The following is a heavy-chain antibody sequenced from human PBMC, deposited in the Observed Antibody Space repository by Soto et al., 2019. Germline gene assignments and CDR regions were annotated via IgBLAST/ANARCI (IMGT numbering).Heavy chain of an antibody. V-gene: IGHV3-30*18. Sequence: PGGSLRLSCAASGFTFSSYGMHWVRQAPGKGLEWVAVISYDGSNKYYADSVKGRFTISRDNSKNTLYLQMNSLRAEDTAVYYCAKDRAIVATIGSGRYYYGMDVWGQGTTVTVSS. CDR1: GFTFSSYG. CDR3: AKDRAIVATIGSGRYYYGMDV. CDR2: ISYDGSNK. D-gene: IGHD5-12*01. J-gene: IGHJ6*02.